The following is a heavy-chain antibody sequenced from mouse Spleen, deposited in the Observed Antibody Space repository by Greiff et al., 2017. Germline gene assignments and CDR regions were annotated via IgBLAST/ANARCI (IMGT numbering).Heavy chain of an antibody. D-gene: IGHD2-4*01. CDR1: GYSFTDYN. V-gene: IGHV1-39*01. CDR2: INPKYGTT. Sequence: VQLQQSGPELVKPGASVKMSCKASGYSFTDYNMNWVKQSPGQGLEWIGVINPKYGTTSYNEKFKGKATLTVDQSSSTAYMQLHSLTSEDSAVYYCAITTHFAYWGQGTPVTVSA. J-gene: IGHJ3*01. CDR3: AITTHFAY.